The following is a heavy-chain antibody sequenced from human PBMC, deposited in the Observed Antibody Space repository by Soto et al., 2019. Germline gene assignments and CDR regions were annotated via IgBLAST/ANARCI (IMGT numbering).Heavy chain of an antibody. CDR2: FGPEDGET. Sequence: QVQLVQSGAEVKKPGASVKVSCKVSGYTLTELSMHWVRQAPGKGLEWMGGFGPEDGETIYAQKVQGRVTMTEDTSTDTAYMELSSLRSEDTAVYYCAVRDFWSGYRWFDPWGQGTLVTVSS. CDR3: AVRDFWSGYRWFDP. V-gene: IGHV1-24*01. J-gene: IGHJ5*02. D-gene: IGHD3-3*01. CDR1: GYTLTELS.